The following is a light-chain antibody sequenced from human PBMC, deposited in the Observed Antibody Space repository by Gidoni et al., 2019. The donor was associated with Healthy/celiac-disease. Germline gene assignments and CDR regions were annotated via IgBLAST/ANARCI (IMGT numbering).Light chain of an antibody. CDR3: GTWDSSLSAVWV. Sequence: QSVLTQPPSVSAAPGQKVTISCSGSSSNIGNHYVSWYQQLPGTAPKLLIYDNNKRPSGIPDRFSGSKSGTSATLGITGLQTGDEADYYCGTWDSSLSAVWVFGGGTKLTVL. J-gene: IGLJ3*02. CDR2: DNN. V-gene: IGLV1-51*01. CDR1: SSNIGNHY.